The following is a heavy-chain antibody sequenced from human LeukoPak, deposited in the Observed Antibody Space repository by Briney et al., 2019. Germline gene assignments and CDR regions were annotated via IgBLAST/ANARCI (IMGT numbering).Heavy chain of an antibody. CDR1: GGSISSYY. CDR3: ASGYCTNGVCPPHWFDP. Sequence: SETLSLTCTVSGGSISSYYWSWIRQPAGKGLEWIGRIYTSGSTNYNPSLKSRVTMSVDTSKNQFSLKLNSVTAADTAVYYCASGYCTNGVCPPHWFDPWGQGTLVTVSS. V-gene: IGHV4-4*07. D-gene: IGHD2-8*01. CDR2: IYTSGST. J-gene: IGHJ5*02.